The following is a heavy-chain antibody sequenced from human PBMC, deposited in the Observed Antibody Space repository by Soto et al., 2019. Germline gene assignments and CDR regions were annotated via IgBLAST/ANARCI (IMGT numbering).Heavy chain of an antibody. J-gene: IGHJ4*02. CDR2: INPNSGGT. D-gene: IGHD2-15*01. V-gene: IGHV1-2*02. CDR1: GYTFTGYY. CDR3: ASDRCSGGGCYSLDF. Sequence: QVRLVQSGAEVKKPGASVKVSCKASGYTFTGYYIHWVRQAPGQGLEWMGRINPNSGGTNYVQKYQGRVTMTRDPSISTAYMELSSLRSDDMAVYYCASDRCSGGGCYSLDFWGQGTLVIVSS.